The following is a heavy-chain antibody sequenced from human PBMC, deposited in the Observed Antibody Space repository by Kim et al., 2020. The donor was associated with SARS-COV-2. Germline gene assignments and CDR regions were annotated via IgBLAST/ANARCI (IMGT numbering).Heavy chain of an antibody. CDR3: SMAAAGRGFDY. CDR1: GLTFGDYA. J-gene: IGHJ4*02. Sequence: GGSLRLSCTASGLTFGDYAMSWFRQAPGKGLEWVGFIYSRAYGGTTEFAASVKGRFTISRDDSKSIAYMQMNSLKTEDTAVYYCSMAAAGRGFDYWGQG. D-gene: IGHD6-13*01. V-gene: IGHV3-49*03. CDR2: IYSRAYGGTT.